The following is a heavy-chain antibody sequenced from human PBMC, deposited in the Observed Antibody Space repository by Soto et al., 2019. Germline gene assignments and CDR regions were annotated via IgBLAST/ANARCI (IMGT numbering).Heavy chain of an antibody. Sequence: PGGSLRLSCAASGFTFSSYAMHWVRQAPGKGLEWVAVISYDGSNKYYADSVKGRFTISRDNSKNTLYLQMNSLRAEDTAVYYCASSEYSSSPYFDYWGQGTLVTVSS. D-gene: IGHD6-6*01. CDR2: ISYDGSNK. CDR1: GFTFSSYA. CDR3: ASSEYSSSPYFDY. J-gene: IGHJ4*02. V-gene: IGHV3-30-3*01.